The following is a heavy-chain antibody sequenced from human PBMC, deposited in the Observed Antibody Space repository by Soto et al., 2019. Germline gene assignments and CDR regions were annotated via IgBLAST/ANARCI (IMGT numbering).Heavy chain of an antibody. J-gene: IGHJ6*02. Sequence: LQLQESGPGLVKPSETLSLTCTVSGGSISSGGYYWGWIRQPPGKGPEWIGNIFYSGSTYYNPSLKSRVTISMDTSKHQFSVKVSSVTAADTAVYYCARYDYGHAAYGMDVWGQGTTVTVSS. V-gene: IGHV4-39*01. D-gene: IGHD4-17*01. CDR2: IFYSGST. CDR1: GGSISSGGYY. CDR3: ARYDYGHAAYGMDV.